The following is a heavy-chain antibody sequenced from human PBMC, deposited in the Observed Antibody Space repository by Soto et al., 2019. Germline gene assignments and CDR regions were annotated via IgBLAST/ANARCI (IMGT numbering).Heavy chain of an antibody. CDR1: CASINSKISY. V-gene: IGHV4-39*01. CDR3: TTTRGIAVGGSFDQ. Sequence: SETVSLTCIVSCASINSKISYWGWVREPPGKGLEWVGTFFSGSTYSNQSLRSRVTISVDKSKNQFSLRLRNVHAEDTAIYSCTTTRGIAVGGSFDQWGQGTLGTVS. D-gene: IGHD6-13*01. J-gene: IGHJ5*02. CDR2: FFSGST.